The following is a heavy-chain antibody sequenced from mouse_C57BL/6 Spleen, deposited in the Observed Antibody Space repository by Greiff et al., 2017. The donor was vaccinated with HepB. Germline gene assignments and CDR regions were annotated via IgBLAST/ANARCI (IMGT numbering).Heavy chain of an antibody. CDR2: ISNGGGST. CDR1: GFTFSDYY. CDR3: ARRGYYGSTYYAMDY. D-gene: IGHD1-1*01. V-gene: IGHV5-12*01. Sequence: EVMLVESGGGLVQPGGSLKLSCAASGFTFSDYYMYWVRQTPEKRLEWVAYISNGGGSTYYPDTVKGRFTISRDKAKNTLYLQMSRLKSEDTAMYYCARRGYYGSTYYAMDYWGQGTSVTVSS. J-gene: IGHJ4*01.